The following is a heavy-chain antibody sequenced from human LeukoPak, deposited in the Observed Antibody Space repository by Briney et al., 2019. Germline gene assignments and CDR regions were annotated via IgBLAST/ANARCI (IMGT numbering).Heavy chain of an antibody. CDR3: AKDSQWGKVGTKGGYFDY. D-gene: IGHD2-8*01. V-gene: IGHV3-30*02. CDR2: IWSDDRNK. Sequence: GGSLTLSCAASGFTFSSYSMKWVRQAPGKGREGVGEIWSDDRNKHYADSVKGRFTISRDNSKTTLYLQMNRLRAEATAVYYCAKDSQWGKVGTKGGYFDYWGQGTLVTVSS. CDR1: GFTFSSYS. J-gene: IGHJ4*02.